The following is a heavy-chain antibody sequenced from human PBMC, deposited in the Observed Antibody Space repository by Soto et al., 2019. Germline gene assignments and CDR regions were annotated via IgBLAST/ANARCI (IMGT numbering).Heavy chain of an antibody. V-gene: IGHV1-18*01. CDR3: ARDLIDYSNPYYYYYMDV. D-gene: IGHD4-4*01. Sequence: ASVKVSCKASGYTFTSYGISWVRQAPGQGLEWMGWISAYNGNTNYAQKLQGRVTMTTDTSTSTAYMELRSLRSDDTAVYYCARDLIDYSNPYYYYYMDVWGKGTTVTVSS. J-gene: IGHJ6*03. CDR2: ISAYNGNT. CDR1: GYTFTSYG.